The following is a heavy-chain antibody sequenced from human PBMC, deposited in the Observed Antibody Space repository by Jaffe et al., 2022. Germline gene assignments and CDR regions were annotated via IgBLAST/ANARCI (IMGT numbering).Heavy chain of an antibody. Sequence: EVQLVESGGVVVQPGGSLRLSCAASGFSFDDYAMHWVRQAPGKGLEWVSLISWDGGRTYYAVSVKGRFTISRDNSKKSLYLQMNSLRAEDTALYYCAKAGRMTTILAELDSWGQGTLVTVSS. J-gene: IGHJ4*02. CDR3: AKAGRMTTILAELDS. CDR2: ISWDGGRT. D-gene: IGHD3-3*01. V-gene: IGHV3-43D*04. CDR1: GFSFDDYA.